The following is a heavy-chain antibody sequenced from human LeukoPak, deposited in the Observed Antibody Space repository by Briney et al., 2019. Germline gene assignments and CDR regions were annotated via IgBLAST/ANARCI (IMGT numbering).Heavy chain of an antibody. D-gene: IGHD5-12*01. CDR2: IYYSGST. CDR1: GGSISSYY. V-gene: IGHV4-59*01. J-gene: IGHJ4*02. Sequence: SETLSLTCTVSGGSISSYYWSWIRQPPGKGLEWIGYIYYSGSTNYNPSLKSRVTISVDTSKNQFSLKLSSVTAADTAVYYCARIRGHSGYAIFDYWGQGTLVTVSS. CDR3: ARIRGHSGYAIFDY.